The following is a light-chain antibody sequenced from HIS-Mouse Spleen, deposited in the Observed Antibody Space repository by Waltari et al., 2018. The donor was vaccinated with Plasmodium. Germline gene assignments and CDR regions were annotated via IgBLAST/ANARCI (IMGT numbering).Light chain of an antibody. Sequence: IVFTQSPATLSLSPGERATLSCRASQSVSSYLAWYQQKPGQAPRLLIYDASNRATGIPARFSGSGSGTDFTLTISSLEPEDFAVYYCQQRSNWPGTFGQGTKLEIK. CDR2: DAS. V-gene: IGKV3-11*01. CDR3: QQRSNWPGT. CDR1: QSVSSY. J-gene: IGKJ2*01.